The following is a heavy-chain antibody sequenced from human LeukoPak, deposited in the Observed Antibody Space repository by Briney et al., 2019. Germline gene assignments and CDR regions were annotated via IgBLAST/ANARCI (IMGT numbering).Heavy chain of an antibody. CDR3: AKGLLTKTHGISWDPFDS. D-gene: IGHD6-13*01. CDR1: GFTFSGYA. J-gene: IGHJ4*02. CDR2: IRGPGSTT. Sequence: GGSLRLSCAASGFTFSGYAMTWVRHAPGKGLEWVATIRGPGSTTYYADSVKGRFTISRDNSQTTLYLQMNSLRAEDTAIYYCAKGLLTKTHGISWDPFDSWGQGTLVSVSS. V-gene: IGHV3-23*01.